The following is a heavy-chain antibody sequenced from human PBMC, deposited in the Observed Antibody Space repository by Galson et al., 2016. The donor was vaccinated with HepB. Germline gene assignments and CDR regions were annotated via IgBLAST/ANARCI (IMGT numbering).Heavy chain of an antibody. Sequence: SVKVSCKASGYTFTGYYLHWIRQASGQGLEFVGSVNPTTGSATYSQKLQGRVTMTTDPSTSTAYMELRSLRSDGTAVYYCASRGIFGAFDIWGQGTMVTVSS. D-gene: IGHD3-3*01. J-gene: IGHJ3*02. CDR2: VNPTTGSA. V-gene: IGHV1-46*01. CDR1: GYTFTGYY. CDR3: ASRGIFGAFDI.